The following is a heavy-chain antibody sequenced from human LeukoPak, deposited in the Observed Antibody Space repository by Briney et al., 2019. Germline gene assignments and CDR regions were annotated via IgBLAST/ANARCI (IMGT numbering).Heavy chain of an antibody. CDR3: ARQSESAMVIYYFDY. D-gene: IGHD5-18*01. V-gene: IGHV4-39*01. CDR1: GGSISSSSYY. J-gene: IGHJ4*02. Sequence: SETLSLTCTVSGGSISSSSYYWGWIRQPPGKGLEWIGSIYYSGSTYYNPSLKSRVTVSVDTSKNQFSLKLSSVTAADTAVYYCARQSESAMVIYYFDYWGQGTLVTVSS. CDR2: IYYSGST.